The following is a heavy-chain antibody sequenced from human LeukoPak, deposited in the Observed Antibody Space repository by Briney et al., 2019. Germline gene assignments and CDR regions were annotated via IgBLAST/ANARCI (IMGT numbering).Heavy chain of an antibody. CDR3: ARWRTTVYGMDV. D-gene: IGHD4-11*01. Sequence: YYWGWIRQAPGKGLEWVSYISSSTSYTNYADSVKGRFTISRDNAKKSLYLQMNSLRAEDTAVYYCARWRTTVYGMDVWGQGTTVTVSS. J-gene: IGHJ6*02. CDR1: YY. V-gene: IGHV3-11*03. CDR2: ISSSTSYT.